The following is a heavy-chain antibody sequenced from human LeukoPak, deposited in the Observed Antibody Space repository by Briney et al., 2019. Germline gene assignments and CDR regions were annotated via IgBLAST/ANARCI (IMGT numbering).Heavy chain of an antibody. J-gene: IGHJ4*02. CDR2: ISAYNGNT. V-gene: IGHV1-18*01. CDR1: GYTFTSYG. D-gene: IGHD3-22*01. Sequence: ASVKVSYKASGYTFTSYGISWVRQAPGQGLEWMGWISAYNGNTNYAQKLQGRVTMTTDTSTSTAYMELRSLRSDDTAVYYCARDLGYDSAHYFDYWGQGTLVTVSS. CDR3: ARDLGYDSAHYFDY.